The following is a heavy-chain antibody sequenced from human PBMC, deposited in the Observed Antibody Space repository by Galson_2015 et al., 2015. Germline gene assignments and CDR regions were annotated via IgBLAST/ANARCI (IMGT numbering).Heavy chain of an antibody. CDR1: GGTFSSYA. CDR2: IIPIFGTA. Sequence: SVKVSCKASGGTFSSYAISWVRQAPGQGLEWMGGIIPIFGTANYAQKFQGRVTITADESTSTAYMELSSLRSEDTAVYCCARGGWGGYCSGGSCQHFPLIDYWGQGTLVTVSS. CDR3: ARGGWGGYCSGGSCQHFPLIDY. J-gene: IGHJ4*02. V-gene: IGHV1-69*13. D-gene: IGHD2-15*01.